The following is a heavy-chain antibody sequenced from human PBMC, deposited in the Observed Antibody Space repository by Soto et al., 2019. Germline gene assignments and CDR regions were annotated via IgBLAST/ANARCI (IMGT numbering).Heavy chain of an antibody. J-gene: IGHJ6*02. CDR1: GGTFSSYA. V-gene: IGHV1-69*13. D-gene: IGHD6-13*01. Sequence: SVKVSCKASGGTFSSYAISWVRQAPGQGLEWMGGIIPIFGTANYAQKFQGRVTITADESTSTAYMELSSLRSEDTAVYYCATASLIAAASPFRYYYYGMDVWGQGTTVTVSS. CDR3: ATASLIAAASPFRYYYYGMDV. CDR2: IIPIFGTA.